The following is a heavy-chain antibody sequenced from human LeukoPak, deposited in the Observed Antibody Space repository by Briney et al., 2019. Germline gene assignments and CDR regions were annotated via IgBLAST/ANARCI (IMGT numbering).Heavy chain of an antibody. CDR3: AKDRAPYVWGSPIDY. Sequence: SETLSLTCNVSGGSISSDTSYWSWIRQHPGKGLEWIGYISYSGSTYRNPPLKSRVTTSVDTSKNRFSLKLSSVTAADTAVYYCAKDRAPYVWGSPIDYWGQGTLVTVSS. D-gene: IGHD3-16*01. CDR1: GGSISSDTSY. V-gene: IGHV4-31*03. J-gene: IGHJ4*01. CDR2: ISYSGST.